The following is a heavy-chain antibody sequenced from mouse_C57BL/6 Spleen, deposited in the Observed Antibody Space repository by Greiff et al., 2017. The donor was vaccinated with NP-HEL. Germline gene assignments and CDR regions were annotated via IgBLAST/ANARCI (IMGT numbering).Heavy chain of an antibody. CDR2: IYPGSGNT. CDR3: ASRGYDVLPYAMDY. CDR1: GYTFTDYY. Sequence: VQLQQSGAELVRPGASVKLSCKASGYTFTDYYINWVKQRPGQGLEWIARIYPGSGNTYYNEKLKGKATLTVDKSSRTAYMQLSSLTSEVSAVYFCASRGYDVLPYAMDYWGQGTSVTVSS. D-gene: IGHD2-2*01. V-gene: IGHV1-76*01. J-gene: IGHJ4*01.